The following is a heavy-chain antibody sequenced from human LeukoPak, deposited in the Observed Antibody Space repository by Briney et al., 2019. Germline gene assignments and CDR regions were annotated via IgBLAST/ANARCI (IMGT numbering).Heavy chain of an antibody. CDR3: AREFRKGWDWFDP. CDR1: GGSINSGANY. Sequence: PSETLSLTCTVSGGSINSGANYWAWISQPPGKGLEWIGEIYHSGSTNYNPSLKSRVTISADTSKNQFSLKLSSVTAADTAVYYCAREFRKGWDWFDPWGQGTLVTVSS. V-gene: IGHV4-39*07. CDR2: IYHSGST. D-gene: IGHD1-26*01. J-gene: IGHJ5*02.